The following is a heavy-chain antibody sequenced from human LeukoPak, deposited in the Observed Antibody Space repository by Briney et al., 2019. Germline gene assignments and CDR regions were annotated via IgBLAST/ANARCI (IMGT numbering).Heavy chain of an antibody. Sequence: SETLSLTCTVSGGSISSYYWSWIRQPPGKGLEWIGYMYYSGTTNYNPSLKSRVTISVDTSKNQFSLKLSSVTAADTAVYYCARDKGPYWYFDLWGRGTLVTVSS. J-gene: IGHJ2*01. CDR1: GGSISSYY. CDR3: ARDKGPYWYFDL. CDR2: MYYSGTT. V-gene: IGHV4-59*01.